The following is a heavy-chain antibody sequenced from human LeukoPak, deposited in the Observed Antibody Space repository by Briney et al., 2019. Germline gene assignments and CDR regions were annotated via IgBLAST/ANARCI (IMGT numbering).Heavy chain of an antibody. CDR2: IYSAGGT. D-gene: IGHD1-7*01. V-gene: IGHV3-53*01. CDR1: GFTVSSNY. Sequence: PGGSLRLSCAASGFTVSSNYMTWVRQAPGKGLEWVSLIYSAGGTYYTDSVKGRFTISRDNAKNSLYLQMTSLRAEDTAVYYCARRTYPNDAFDIWGQGTMVGVSS. CDR3: ARRTYPNDAFDI. J-gene: IGHJ3*02.